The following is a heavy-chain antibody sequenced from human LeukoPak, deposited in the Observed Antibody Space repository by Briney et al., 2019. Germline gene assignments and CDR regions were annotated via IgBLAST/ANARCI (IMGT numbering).Heavy chain of an antibody. CDR3: ARDKYYDSSGYYSRLDY. Sequence: SETLSLTCTVSGGSIESYYWSWIRQPAGKGLEWIGRIYGSGSTNYNPSLKSRVTISVDTSKNQFSLKLSSVTAADTAVYYCARDKYYDSSGYYSRLDYWGQGTLVIVSS. J-gene: IGHJ4*02. CDR1: GGSIESYY. V-gene: IGHV4-4*07. CDR2: IYGSGST. D-gene: IGHD3-22*01.